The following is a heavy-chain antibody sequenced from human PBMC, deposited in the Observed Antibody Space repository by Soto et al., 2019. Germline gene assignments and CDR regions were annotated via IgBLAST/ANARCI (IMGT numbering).Heavy chain of an antibody. V-gene: IGHV3-21*01. CDR3: ARSWNYYYYYGMDV. CDR2: ISSSSSYI. J-gene: IGHJ6*02. CDR1: GLTFSSYS. Sequence: EVQLVESGGGLVKPGGSLRLSGAAPGLTFSSYSMNWFRQAPGKGLEWVSSISSSSSYIYYADSVKGRFTISRDNAKNSLYLQMNSLRAEDTAVYYCARSWNYYYYYGMDVWGQGTTVTVSS. D-gene: IGHD3-3*01.